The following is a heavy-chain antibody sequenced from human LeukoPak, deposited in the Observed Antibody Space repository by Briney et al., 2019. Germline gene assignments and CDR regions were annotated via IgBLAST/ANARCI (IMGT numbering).Heavy chain of an antibody. CDR3: ARGGSDYDFWSGYYTGCWFDP. Sequence: ASVTVSCKASGYTFTSYGISWVRQAPGQGLEWMGWISAYNGNTNYAQKLQGRVTMTTDTSTSTAYMELRSLRSDDTAVYYCARGGSDYDFWSGYYTGCWFDPWGQGTLVTVSS. J-gene: IGHJ5*02. D-gene: IGHD3-3*01. CDR2: ISAYNGNT. CDR1: GYTFTSYG. V-gene: IGHV1-18*01.